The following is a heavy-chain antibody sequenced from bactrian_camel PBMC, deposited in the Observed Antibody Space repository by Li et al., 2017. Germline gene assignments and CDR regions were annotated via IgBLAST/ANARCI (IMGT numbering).Heavy chain of an antibody. Sequence: LVESGGGSVRPGGSLTLSCTIANYTCYCMGWFHQAPGKEREGVAAIYTTGGDTSYADSVKGRFTISQDNNKRTVSLQMNSLKPEDTAVYYCAAVEDRRLVATMALCNYWGGQGTQVTVS. J-gene: IGHJ4*01. CDR1: NYTCYC. CDR3: AAVEDRRLVATMALCNYW. V-gene: IGHV3S25*01. D-gene: IGHD4*01. CDR2: IYTTGGDT.